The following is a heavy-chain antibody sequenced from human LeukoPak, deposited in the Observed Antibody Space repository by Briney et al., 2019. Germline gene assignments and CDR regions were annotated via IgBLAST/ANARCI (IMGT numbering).Heavy chain of an antibody. CDR3: ARPRSGYYFDH. D-gene: IGHD1-14*01. V-gene: IGHV3-48*01. CDR2: ISSSGSTI. Sequence: PGGSLRLSCAASGSTFSSYSMSWVRQAPGKGLEWLSYISSSGSTIYYADSVKGRFTISRDSAKNSLYLQMNSLRAEDTAVYYCARPRSGYYFDHWGQGTLVTVSS. J-gene: IGHJ4*02. CDR1: GSTFSSYS.